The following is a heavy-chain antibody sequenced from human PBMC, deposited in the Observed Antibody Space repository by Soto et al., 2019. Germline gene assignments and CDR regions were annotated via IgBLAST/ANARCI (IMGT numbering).Heavy chain of an antibody. CDR2: IHNSGTS. CDR1: GGSLKSSDYH. Sequence: PSETLSLTCTVSGGSLKSSDYHWSWTRQSPPKGLEWICYIHNSGTSFYNPSLRGRVTVTLDTSRSQFSLTLASVTAADTAVYYCVREERIAAPQLDYWGQGIPVTVSS. D-gene: IGHD6-6*01. CDR3: VREERIAAPQLDY. J-gene: IGHJ4*02. V-gene: IGHV4-30-4*01.